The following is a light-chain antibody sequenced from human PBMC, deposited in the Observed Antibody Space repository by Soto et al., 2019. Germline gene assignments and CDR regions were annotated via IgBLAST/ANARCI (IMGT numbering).Light chain of an antibody. CDR3: LENVDSNTYV. V-gene: IGLV2-8*01. CDR1: SSDVGNSNY. CDR2: DVS. Sequence: QSALTQPPSASGSPGQSVTISCTGTSSDVGNSNYVSWYQQHPDKAPKLIIYDVSKRPSGVPDPFSGSKSGNTASLTVSGLQADDAADYSCLENVDSNTYVFGTGTKLTLL. J-gene: IGLJ1*01.